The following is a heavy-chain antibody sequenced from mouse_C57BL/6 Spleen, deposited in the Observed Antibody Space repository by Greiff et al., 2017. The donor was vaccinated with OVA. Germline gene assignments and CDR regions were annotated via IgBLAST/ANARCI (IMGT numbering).Heavy chain of an antibody. CDR1: GYTFTGYW. CDR2: ILPGSGST. D-gene: IGHD1-1*01. V-gene: IGHV1-9*01. J-gene: IGHJ2*01. CDR3: ARSHSTVVEKGDYFDY. Sequence: VKLLESGAELMKPGASVKLSCKATGYTFTGYWIEWVKQRPGHGLEWIGEILPGSGSTNYNEKFKGKATFTADTSSNTAYMQLSSLTTEDSAIYYCARSHSTVVEKGDYFDYWGQGTTLTVSS.